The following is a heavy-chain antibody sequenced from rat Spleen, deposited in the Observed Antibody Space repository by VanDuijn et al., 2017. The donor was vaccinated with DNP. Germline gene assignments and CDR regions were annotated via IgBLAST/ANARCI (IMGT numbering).Heavy chain of an antibody. J-gene: IGHJ2*01. D-gene: IGHD1-12*02. CDR1: GFSLNSYS. V-gene: IGHV2-6*01. CDR3: ARSDYSDDSYYYGYFDY. CDR2: MSSGGST. Sequence: QVQLKESGPGLVQHSQTLSLTCPVSGFSLNSYSVAWVRQPPGKGLEWIAAMSSGGSTYYNSVLKTRLSIRRDTSKSQVLLKMNRLQTEDTAMYFCARSDYSDDSYYYGYFDYWGQGVMVTVSS.